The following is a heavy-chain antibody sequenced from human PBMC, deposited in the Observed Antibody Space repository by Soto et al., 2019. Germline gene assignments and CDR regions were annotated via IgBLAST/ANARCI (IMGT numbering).Heavy chain of an antibody. CDR3: VKRPYGEDHY. D-gene: IGHD7-27*01. CDR2: ISYDGSEK. J-gene: IGHJ4*02. Sequence: QVQLVESGGGVVKPGRSLRLSCAASGFTFSDFALHWVRQTPGTGLEWLGIISYDGSEKYYTDSVKGRFTISRDNSKNTLYLQMNSRRDEDSAVYYCVKRPYGEDHYWGQGTLVTVSS. CDR1: GFTFSDFA. V-gene: IGHV3-30*18.